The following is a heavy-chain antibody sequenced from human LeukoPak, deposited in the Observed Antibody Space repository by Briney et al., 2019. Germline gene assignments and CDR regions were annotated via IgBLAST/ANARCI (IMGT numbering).Heavy chain of an antibody. CDR1: GFTFDDYA. D-gene: IGHD3-22*01. CDR2: ISWNSGSI. Sequence: GGSLRLSRAASGFTFDDYAMHWVRQAPGKGLEWVSGISWNSGSIGYADSVKGRFTISRDNAKNSLYLQMNSLRAEDTALYYCAKDKRGGYYDSSGSPFDYWGQGTLVTVSS. J-gene: IGHJ4*02. CDR3: AKDKRGGYYDSSGSPFDY. V-gene: IGHV3-9*01.